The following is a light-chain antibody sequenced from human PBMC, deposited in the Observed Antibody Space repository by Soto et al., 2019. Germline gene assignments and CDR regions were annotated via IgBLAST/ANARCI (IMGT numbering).Light chain of an antibody. J-gene: IGKJ3*01. Sequence: EIVLTQSPATLSLSPGERATLSCRASQSVGSYLAWYQQKPGQAPRLLIYATSNRATGIPGRFSGSGSGTDFTLTVSRLEPEDFAVYYCQQRTNWLFTFGPGTKVYIK. CDR2: ATS. CDR1: QSVGSY. CDR3: QQRTNWLFT. V-gene: IGKV3-11*01.